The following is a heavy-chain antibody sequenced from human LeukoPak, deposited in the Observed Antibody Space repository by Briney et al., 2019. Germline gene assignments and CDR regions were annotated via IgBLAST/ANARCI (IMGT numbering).Heavy chain of an antibody. CDR3: ERGRSWYDFDY. CDR2: IYYSGST. V-gene: IGHV4-59*01. Sequence: SETLSLTCTVSGGSITSYYWSCLRQPPGKGLEWIGYIYYSGSTNYNPSLKSRVTISVDTSKNQFSLKLSSVTAADTAVYYCERGRSWYDFDYWGQGTLVTVSS. D-gene: IGHD6-13*01. J-gene: IGHJ4*02. CDR1: GGSITSYY.